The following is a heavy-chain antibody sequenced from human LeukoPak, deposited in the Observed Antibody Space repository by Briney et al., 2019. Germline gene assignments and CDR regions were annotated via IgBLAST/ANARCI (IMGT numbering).Heavy chain of an antibody. CDR3: ARDRVDYYDSSGPEAFDI. J-gene: IGHJ3*02. CDR2: IIPIFGTA. Sequence: ASVKVSCKASGYTFTGYYMHWVRQAPGQGLEWMGGIIPIFGTANYAQKFQGRVTITADESTSTAYMELSSLRSEDTAVYYCARDRVDYYDSSGPEAFDIWGQGTMVTVSS. CDR1: GYTFTGYY. D-gene: IGHD3-22*01. V-gene: IGHV1-69*13.